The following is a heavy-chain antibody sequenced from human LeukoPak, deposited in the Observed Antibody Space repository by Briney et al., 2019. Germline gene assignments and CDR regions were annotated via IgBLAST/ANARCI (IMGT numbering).Heavy chain of an antibody. Sequence: SETLSLTCTVTGGSISSGDYYWSWIRQPPGKGLEWIGYIYYSGSTYYNPSLKSRVTISVDTSKNQFSLKLSSVTAADTAVYYCARGPKGCSSTSCRNWFDPWGQGTLVTVSS. D-gene: IGHD2-2*01. J-gene: IGHJ5*02. CDR1: GGSISSGDYY. CDR2: IYYSGST. CDR3: ARGPKGCSSTSCRNWFDP. V-gene: IGHV4-30-4*01.